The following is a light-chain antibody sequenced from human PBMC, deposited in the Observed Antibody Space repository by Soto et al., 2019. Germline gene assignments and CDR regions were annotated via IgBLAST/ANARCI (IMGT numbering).Light chain of an antibody. CDR3: QQSYSTSIT. Sequence: DIQMTPSPSSLSASVGDRVTTTCRASQSISSYLNWYQQKPGKAPKLLIYAASSLQSGVPSRFSGSGSGTDFTLTISSLQPEDFATYYCQQSYSTSITFGQGTRLEIK. J-gene: IGKJ5*01. CDR1: QSISSY. V-gene: IGKV1-39*01. CDR2: AAS.